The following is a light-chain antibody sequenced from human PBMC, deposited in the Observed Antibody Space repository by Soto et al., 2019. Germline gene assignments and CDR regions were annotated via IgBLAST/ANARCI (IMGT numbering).Light chain of an antibody. Sequence: VVTQSPATLSVFPGETATLSCRASQSVSSDLAWYQQRPGQAPRLLIYGASTRATGIPARFRGSGSGTDFGLPISSLQSQDFASYYCQQDNTYHSKMAFGRETKVDIK. CDR1: QSVSSD. CDR3: QQDNTYHSKMA. J-gene: IGKJ1*01. CDR2: GAS. V-gene: IGKV3-15*01.